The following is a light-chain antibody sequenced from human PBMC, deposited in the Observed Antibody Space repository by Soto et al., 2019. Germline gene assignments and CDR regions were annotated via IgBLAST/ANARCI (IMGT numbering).Light chain of an antibody. CDR3: QAWDSSTYNYV. CDR2: QDS. V-gene: IGLV3-1*01. Sequence: SYELTQPPSVSVSPRQTASITCSGDKLGDKYACWYQQKPGQSPVLVIYQDSKRPSGIPERFSGSNSGNTATLTISGTQAMDEADYYCQAWDSSTYNYVFGTGTKLTVL. J-gene: IGLJ1*01. CDR1: KLGDKY.